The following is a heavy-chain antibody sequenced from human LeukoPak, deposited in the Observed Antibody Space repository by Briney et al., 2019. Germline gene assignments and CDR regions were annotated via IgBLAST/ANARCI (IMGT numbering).Heavy chain of an antibody. D-gene: IGHD5-18*01. J-gene: IGHJ6*02. CDR3: ASGYSYGNNDYYYYYGMDV. V-gene: IGHV5-51*01. CDR1: GYSFTSYW. Sequence: GESLKISCKGSGYSFTSYWIGWVRQMPPHPPHPTGIIYPGDSDTRYSPSFQGQVTISADKSISTAYLQWSSLKASDTAMYYCASGYSYGNNDYYYYYGMDVWGQGTTVTVSS. CDR2: IYPGDSDT.